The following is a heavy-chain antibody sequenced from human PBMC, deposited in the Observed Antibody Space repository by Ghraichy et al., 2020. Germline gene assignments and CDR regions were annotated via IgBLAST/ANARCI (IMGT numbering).Heavy chain of an antibody. Sequence: SETLSLTCTVSGGSISSSSYYWGWIRQPPGKGLEWIGSIYYSGSTYYNPSLKSRVTISVDTSKNQFSLKLSSVTAADTAVYYCARLGGDFWSGRYGMDVWGQGTTVTVSS. CDR2: IYYSGST. CDR1: GGSISSSSYY. D-gene: IGHD3-3*01. J-gene: IGHJ6*02. CDR3: ARLGGDFWSGRYGMDV. V-gene: IGHV4-39*01.